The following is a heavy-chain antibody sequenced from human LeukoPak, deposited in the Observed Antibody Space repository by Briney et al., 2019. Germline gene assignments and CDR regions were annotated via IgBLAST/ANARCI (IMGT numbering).Heavy chain of an antibody. Sequence: PGGSLRLSCAASGFTFSSYAMSWVRQAPGKGLEWVSAISGSGGSTYYADSAKGRFTISRDNSKNTLYLQMNSLRAEDTAVYYCAKALRSNLLFDYWGQGTLVTVSS. V-gene: IGHV3-23*01. CDR1: GFTFSSYA. CDR2: ISGSGGST. D-gene: IGHD5/OR15-5a*01. CDR3: AKALRSNLLFDY. J-gene: IGHJ4*02.